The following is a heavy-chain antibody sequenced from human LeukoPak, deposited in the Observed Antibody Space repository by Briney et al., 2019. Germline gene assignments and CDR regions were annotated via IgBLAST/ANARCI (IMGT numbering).Heavy chain of an antibody. CDR3: AKDQTPVDKGPWEFYY. Sequence: PGGSLRLSCAASGFTFSNYAMSWVRQAPGKGLEWVSGITGTGGSTFHANSVKGRFTISRDNSKNTLYLQMDSLRAEDTAVYYCAKDQTPVDKGPWEFYYWGQGVLVTVAS. J-gene: IGHJ4*02. CDR1: GFTFSNYA. D-gene: IGHD1-26*01. CDR2: ITGTGGST. V-gene: IGHV3-23*01.